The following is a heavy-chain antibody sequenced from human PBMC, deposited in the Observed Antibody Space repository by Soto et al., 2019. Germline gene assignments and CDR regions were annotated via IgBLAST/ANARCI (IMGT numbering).Heavy chain of an antibody. V-gene: IGHV1-3*01. J-gene: IGHJ6*02. Sequence: ASVKVSCKAFGYTFTDYAIHWVRQAPRQGLEWLGWINAGNGDTIYSQKFQGRVTIIRDTSASTACMDLSSLRSEDTAVYYCARDLRGYTFGHVPYYYGMDVWGQGTTVTVSS. CDR1: GYTFTDYA. D-gene: IGHD5-18*01. CDR3: ARDLRGYTFGHVPYYYGMDV. CDR2: INAGNGDT.